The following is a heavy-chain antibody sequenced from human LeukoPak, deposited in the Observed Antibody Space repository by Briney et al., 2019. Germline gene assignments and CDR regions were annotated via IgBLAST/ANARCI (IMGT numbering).Heavy chain of an antibody. Sequence: PSETLSLTCTVSGGSISSYYWSWIRQPPGKGLEWVGYIYYSGSNNYNPSLKSRVTISVDTSKNQFSLKLSSVTAADTAVYYCASTDYYDSSGSTSPYYYYGMDVWGQGTTVTVSS. CDR1: GGSISSYY. J-gene: IGHJ6*02. D-gene: IGHD3-22*01. V-gene: IGHV4-59*01. CDR2: IYYSGSN. CDR3: ASTDYYDSSGSTSPYYYYGMDV.